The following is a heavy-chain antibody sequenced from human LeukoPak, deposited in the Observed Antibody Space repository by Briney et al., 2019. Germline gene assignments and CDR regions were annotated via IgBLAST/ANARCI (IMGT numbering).Heavy chain of an antibody. D-gene: IGHD2-15*01. V-gene: IGHV4-30-2*01. Sequence: SETLSLTCAVSGGSISSGGYSWSWIRQPPGKGLEWIGYIYHSGSTYYNPSLKRRVTISVDRSKNQFSLKLSSVTAADTAVYYCARGYCSGGSCYSPFDYWGQGTLVTVSS. CDR3: ARGYCSGGSCYSPFDY. J-gene: IGHJ4*02. CDR1: GGSISSGGYS. CDR2: IYHSGST.